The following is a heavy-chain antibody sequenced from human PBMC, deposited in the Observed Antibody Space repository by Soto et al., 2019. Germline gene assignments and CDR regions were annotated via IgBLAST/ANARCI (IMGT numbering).Heavy chain of an antibody. CDR3: ATSPLQFPQWLRWDWN. V-gene: IGHV1-24*01. D-gene: IGHD6-19*01. CDR2: FDPEDGET. Sequence: ASVKVSCKVSGYTLTELSMHWVRQAPGKGLEWMGGFDPEDGETIYAQKFQGRVTMTEDTSTDTAYMELSSLRSEDTAVYYCATSPLQFPQWLRWDWNWGQGTLVTRLL. J-gene: IGHJ4*02. CDR1: GYTLTELS.